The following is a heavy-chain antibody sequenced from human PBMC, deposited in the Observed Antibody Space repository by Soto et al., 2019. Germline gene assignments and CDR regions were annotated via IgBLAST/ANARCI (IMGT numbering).Heavy chain of an antibody. V-gene: IGHV1-18*04. Sequence: ASVKVSCKASGYTFIAYYTHWVRQAPGQGLEWMGWISASNGNTNYAQKLQGRVTMTTDTSTSTAYMELRSLRSDDTAVYYCARTGTTPFYYYGMDVWGQGTMVTVSS. CDR1: GYTFIAYY. D-gene: IGHD1-7*01. CDR2: ISASNGNT. CDR3: ARTGTTPFYYYGMDV. J-gene: IGHJ6*02.